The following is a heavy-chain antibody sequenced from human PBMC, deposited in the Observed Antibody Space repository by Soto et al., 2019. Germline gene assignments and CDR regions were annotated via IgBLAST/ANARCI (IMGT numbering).Heavy chain of an antibody. CDR2: ISAGGSNT. V-gene: IGHV3-23*01. J-gene: IGHJ4*02. D-gene: IGHD6-6*01. CDR3: AKEYSTSFDY. Sequence: GGSLRLSCAASGFTFSNYAMNWVRQAPGKGLEWVSAISAGGSNTDYADSVKGRFTISSDNSKNTLYLQMNSLRAEDTAVYYCAKEYSTSFDYWGQGTLVTVSS. CDR1: GFTFSNYA.